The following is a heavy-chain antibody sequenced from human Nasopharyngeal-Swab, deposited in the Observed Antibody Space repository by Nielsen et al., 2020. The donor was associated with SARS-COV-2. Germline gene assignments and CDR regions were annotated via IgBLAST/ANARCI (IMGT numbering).Heavy chain of an antibody. D-gene: IGHD3-10*01. CDR2: IYYSGST. J-gene: IGHJ6*03. Sequence: WIRQPPGKGLEWIGYIYYSGSTYYNPSLKSRVTISVDTSKNQFSLKLSSVTAADTAVYYCARGRVRGVLHYYYYMDVWGKGTTVTAP. CDR3: ARGRVRGVLHYYYYMDV. V-gene: IGHV4-30-4*01.